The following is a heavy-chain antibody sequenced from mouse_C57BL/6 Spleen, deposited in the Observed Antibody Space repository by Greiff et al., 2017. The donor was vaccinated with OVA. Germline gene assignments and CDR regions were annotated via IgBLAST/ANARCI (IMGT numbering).Heavy chain of an antibody. V-gene: IGHV1-55*01. J-gene: IGHJ3*01. D-gene: IGHD2-4*01. CDR3: AREDDDSDGAWFAY. CDR2: IYPGSGST. Sequence: VQLQQPGAELVKPGASVKMSCKASGYTFTSYWITWVKQRPGQGLEWIGDIYPGSGSTNYNEKFKSKATLTVDTSSSTAYMQLSSLTSEDSAVYYCAREDDDSDGAWFAYWGQGTLVTVSA. CDR1: GYTFTSYW.